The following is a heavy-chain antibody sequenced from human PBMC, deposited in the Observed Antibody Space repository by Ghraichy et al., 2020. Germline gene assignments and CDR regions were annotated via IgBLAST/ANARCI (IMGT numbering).Heavy chain of an antibody. J-gene: IGHJ6*02. CDR3: AKDCLGDNWNYGMAV. Sequence: LSLTCAASGFTFNNYAMSWVRQAPGKGLEWVAGISGSGGVPYYADSVKGRFTISRDNSKNTLYLQMNSLRVEDTALYYCAKDCLGDNWNYGMAVWGQGTTVTVSS. CDR2: ISGSGGVP. V-gene: IGHV3-23*01. CDR1: GFTFNNYA. D-gene: IGHD1-1*01.